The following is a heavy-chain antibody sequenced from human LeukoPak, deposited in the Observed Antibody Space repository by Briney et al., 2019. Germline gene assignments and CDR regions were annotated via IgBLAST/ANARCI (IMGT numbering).Heavy chain of an antibody. D-gene: IGHD6-13*01. Sequence: RESLKISCKGSGYSFTSYWIGWVRQMPGKGLEWMGIIYPGDSDTRYSPSFQGQVTISADKSISTAYLQWSSLKASDTAMYYCASLPSIAAAGWAFDIWGQGKRVSISS. J-gene: IGHJ3*02. CDR1: GYSFTSYW. CDR3: ASLPSIAAAGWAFDI. CDR2: IYPGDSDT. V-gene: IGHV5-51*01.